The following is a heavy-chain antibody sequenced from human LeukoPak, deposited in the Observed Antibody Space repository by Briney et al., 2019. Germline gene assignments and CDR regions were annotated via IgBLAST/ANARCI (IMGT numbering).Heavy chain of an antibody. CDR3: ARHSSSWYPHY. CDR2: IYPGDSDT. J-gene: IGHJ4*02. V-gene: IGHV5-51*01. CDR1: GYSFTCYW. Sequence: GESLKISCKGSGYSFTCYWIDWGRQMSGKGLEWMGIIYPGDSDTRYSPSFQGQVTISADKSISTAYLQWSSLKASDTAMYYCARHSSSWYPHYWGQGTLVTVSS. D-gene: IGHD6-13*01.